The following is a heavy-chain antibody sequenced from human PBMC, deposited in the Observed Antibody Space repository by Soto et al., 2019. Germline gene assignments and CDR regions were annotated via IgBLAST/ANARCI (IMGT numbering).Heavy chain of an antibody. D-gene: IGHD6-19*01. J-gene: IGHJ4*02. CDR2: IFHTGTT. CDR3: ARGVDRQWADY. Sequence: PSETLSLTCTVSGEYISSGYHWAWIRQPPGKGLEWIASIFHTGTTYYNPSFKSRVTISVDTSANQFALKLNSVTAADSAVYFCARGVDRQWADYWGQGTLVTVSS. CDR1: GEYISSGYH. V-gene: IGHV4-38-2*02.